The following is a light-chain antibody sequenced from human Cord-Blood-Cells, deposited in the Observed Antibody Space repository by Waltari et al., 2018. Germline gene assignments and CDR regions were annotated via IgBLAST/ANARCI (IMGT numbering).Light chain of an antibody. CDR1: QTISSY. Sequence: EIQVTQSTSSLSASVGDRVTITCRASQTISSYLNWYQQKPGKAPKLLLYAASSLQSGVPSRFSGSGSGTDFTLTISSLQPEDFATYYCQQSYSTPPTFGQGTKVEIK. CDR3: QQSYSTPPT. V-gene: IGKV1-39*01. J-gene: IGKJ1*01. CDR2: AAS.